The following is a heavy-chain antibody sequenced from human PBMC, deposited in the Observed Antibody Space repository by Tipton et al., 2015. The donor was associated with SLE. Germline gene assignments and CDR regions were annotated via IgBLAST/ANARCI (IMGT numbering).Heavy chain of an antibody. J-gene: IGHJ1*01. CDR1: GGSFSGYY. CDR3: ARVWYDAAGSYYFQH. CDR2: IYTSGST. D-gene: IGHD6-13*01. V-gene: IGHV4-34*01. Sequence: TLSLTCAVYGGSFSGYYWSWIRQPPGKGLEWIGYIYTSGSTYYNPSLKSRVTISVDTSKNQFSLKLSSVTAADTAVYYCARVWYDAAGSYYFQHWGQGTLVTVSS.